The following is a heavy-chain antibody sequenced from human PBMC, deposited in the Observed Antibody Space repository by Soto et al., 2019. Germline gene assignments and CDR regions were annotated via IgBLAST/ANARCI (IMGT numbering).Heavy chain of an antibody. Sequence: PGGYLGLSCAASGVTFSSYSMNWVRQAPGKGLEWVSSISRSAGNTYYADSVKGRFTISRDNAKNSMYLQMNSLRAEYTAVYYCARDQVPGLDAFDIWGQGTMLPVSS. CDR2: ISRSAGNT. CDR3: ARDQVPGLDAFDI. CDR1: GVTFSSYS. J-gene: IGHJ3*02. V-gene: IGHV3-21*01.